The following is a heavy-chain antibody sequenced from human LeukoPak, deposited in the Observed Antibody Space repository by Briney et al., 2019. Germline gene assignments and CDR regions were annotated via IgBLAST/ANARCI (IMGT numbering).Heavy chain of an antibody. CDR2: ISSSSSYI. CDR3: ARGASTAPGY. J-gene: IGHJ4*02. Sequence: KAGGSLRLSCAASGFTFSSYSMNWVRQAPGKGLEWVSSISSSSSYIYYADSVKGRFTISRDNSKNTLYLEMNSLRAEDTAVYYCARGASTAPGYWGQGALVTVSS. V-gene: IGHV3-21*04. CDR1: GFTFSSYS. D-gene: IGHD5/OR15-5a*01.